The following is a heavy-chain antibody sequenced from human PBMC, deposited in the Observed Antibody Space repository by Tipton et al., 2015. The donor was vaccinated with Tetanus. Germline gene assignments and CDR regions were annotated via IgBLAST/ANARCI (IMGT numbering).Heavy chain of an antibody. CDR1: GFTVSSYQ. D-gene: IGHD6-19*01. Sequence: QLVQSGGGMTQPGDSLRLSCAASGFTVSSYQMTWVRQAPGKGLEWVAYISGSSSYINYADSVRGRFTISRDNAKNSVFLQMSSLRAEDTAVYYCARPRTGQWLVDNFDSWGQGTLVTVSS. J-gene: IGHJ4*02. V-gene: IGHV3-48*03. CDR3: ARPRTGQWLVDNFDS. CDR2: ISGSSSYI.